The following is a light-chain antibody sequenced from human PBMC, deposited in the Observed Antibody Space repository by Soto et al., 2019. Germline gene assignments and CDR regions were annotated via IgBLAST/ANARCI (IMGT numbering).Light chain of an antibody. J-gene: IGKJ4*01. CDR2: DVS. Sequence: IVLTQSPATLSLSPGERATLSCGASQSLNSNFLAWYQKKAGLAPRLHIFDVSVRAPGIPDRFSGSGSGNAFTLTIRSLEPEDSAVYFCHHFADSPSFGGGTEVEIK. V-gene: IGKV3D-20*01. CDR3: HHFADSPS. CDR1: QSLNSNF.